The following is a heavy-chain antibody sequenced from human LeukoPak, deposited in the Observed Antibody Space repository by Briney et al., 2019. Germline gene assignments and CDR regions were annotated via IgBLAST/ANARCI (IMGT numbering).Heavy chain of an antibody. D-gene: IGHD6-19*01. CDR3: ATKSSPTGGY. J-gene: IGHJ4*02. V-gene: IGHV3-7*01. CDR2: IKQDGSEK. Sequence: GGSLRLSCAASGFTFSSYTMSWVRQAPGKGLEWVANIKQDGSEKYYVDSVKGRFTISRDNAKNSLYLQMNSLRAEDSAVYYCATKSSPTGGYWGQGTLVTVSS. CDR1: GFTFSSYT.